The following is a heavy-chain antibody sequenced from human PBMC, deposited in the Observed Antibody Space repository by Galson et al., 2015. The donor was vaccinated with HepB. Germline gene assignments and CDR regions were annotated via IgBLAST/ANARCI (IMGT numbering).Heavy chain of an antibody. Sequence: SLRLSCAASGFTFSSYAMSWVRQAPGKGLEWVSAISGSGGSTYYADSVKGRFTISRDNSKNTLHLQMNSLRAEDTAVYYCAKDVLNKRYSSPVGYWGQGTLVTVSS. CDR2: ISGSGGST. V-gene: IGHV3-23*01. D-gene: IGHD6-13*01. J-gene: IGHJ4*02. CDR3: AKDVLNKRYSSPVGY. CDR1: GFTFSSYA.